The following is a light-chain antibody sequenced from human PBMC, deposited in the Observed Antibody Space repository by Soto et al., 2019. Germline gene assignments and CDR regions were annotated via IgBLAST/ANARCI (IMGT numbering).Light chain of an antibody. V-gene: IGLV6-57*01. CDR2: EDN. CDR3: QSYDSSNFVV. J-gene: IGLJ2*01. Sequence: NFMLTQPHSVSESPGKTVTISCTRSSGSIASNYVQWYQQRPGSSPTTVIYEDNHRPSGVPDRFSGSIDSSSNSASLTISGLKTEDEADYYCQSYDSSNFVVFGGGTKLTVL. CDR1: SGSIASNY.